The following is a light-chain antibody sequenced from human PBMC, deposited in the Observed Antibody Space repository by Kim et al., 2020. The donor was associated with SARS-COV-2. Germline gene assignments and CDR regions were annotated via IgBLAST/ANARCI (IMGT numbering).Light chain of an antibody. CDR1: QLGNKY. CDR3: QAWRVNMMI. J-gene: IGLJ2*01. Sequence: SYELTQPPSVSVYPGQTATITCSGDQLGNKYAYWYQQKPGQSPVLVIYHDDKRPSEIPDRFSGSNSGNTATLTISGTQAMDEDDYYCQAWRVNMMIFGGG. CDR2: HDD. V-gene: IGLV3-1*01.